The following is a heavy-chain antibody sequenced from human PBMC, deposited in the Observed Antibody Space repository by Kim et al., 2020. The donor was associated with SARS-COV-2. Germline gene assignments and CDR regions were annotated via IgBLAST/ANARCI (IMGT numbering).Heavy chain of an antibody. CDR3: WSNGKGVTTDLVAY. Sequence: SETLSLTCTVSGGSISSGGYYWSWIRQHPGKGLEWIGYIYYSGSTHYNPSPKSRGTITVDAAKNQFPLKLSSMIAADTAALYCWSNGKGVTTDLVAYWG. CDR2: IYYSGST. D-gene: IGHD3-3*01. CDR1: GGSISSGGYY. V-gene: IGHV4-31*03. J-gene: IGHJ4*01.